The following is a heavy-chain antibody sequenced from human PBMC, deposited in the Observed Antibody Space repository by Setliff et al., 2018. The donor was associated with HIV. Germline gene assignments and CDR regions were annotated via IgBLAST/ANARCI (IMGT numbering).Heavy chain of an antibody. CDR1: GYSLSSASY. CDR3: ARGLTAPAAAGS. J-gene: IGHJ5*02. CDR2: ISLSGST. V-gene: IGHV4-38-2*02. D-gene: IGHD6-13*01. Sequence: SETLSLTCSVSGYSLSSASYWGWIRQSPEKGLEWIGSISLSGSTYYNPSLQSRVTISIDMSKNHFSLNLKSVTAADTAIYYCARGLTAPAAAGSWGQGMLVTAPQ.